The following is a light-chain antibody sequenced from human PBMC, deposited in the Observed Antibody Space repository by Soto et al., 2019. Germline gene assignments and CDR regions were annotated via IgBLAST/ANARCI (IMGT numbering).Light chain of an antibody. V-gene: IGLV2-14*03. CDR3: SSYTTTSTVV. J-gene: IGLJ2*01. CDR1: SSDVGGYNY. CDR2: DVT. Sequence: QSALTQPASVSGSPGQSITISCTGTSSDVGGYNYVSWYQHHPGKAPKLMIYDVTNRPSGVSNRFSGSKSGNTASLTISGVQPEDEASYYCSSYTTTSTVVFGGGTQLTVL.